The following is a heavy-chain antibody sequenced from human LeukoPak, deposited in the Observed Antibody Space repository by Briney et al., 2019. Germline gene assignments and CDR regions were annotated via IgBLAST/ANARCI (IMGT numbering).Heavy chain of an antibody. V-gene: IGHV3-7*01. Sequence: PGGSLRLSCAASGFTVSSYWMSWVRQAPGKGREWVANIKQDGSEKYYVDSVKGRFTISRDNAKNSLYLQMNSLRAEDTAVYYCARGGGGGPSGSREGYWGQGTLVTVSS. CDR1: GFTVSSYW. J-gene: IGHJ4*02. CDR2: IKQDGSEK. CDR3: ARGGGGGPSGSREGY. D-gene: IGHD1-26*01.